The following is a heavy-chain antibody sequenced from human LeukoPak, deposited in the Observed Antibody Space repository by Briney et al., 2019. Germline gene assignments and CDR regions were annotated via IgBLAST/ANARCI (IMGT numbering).Heavy chain of an antibody. D-gene: IGHD5-12*01. CDR2: INHSGST. CDR3: ARGYSGYGR. V-gene: IGHV4-34*01. CDR1: GGSFSGYY. Sequence: SETLSLTCAVYGGSFSGYYWSWIRQPPGKGLEWIGEINHSGSTNYNPSLKSRVTISVDTSKNQFSLKLSSVTAADTAVYYCARGYSGYGRWGQGTLVTVSS. J-gene: IGHJ4*02.